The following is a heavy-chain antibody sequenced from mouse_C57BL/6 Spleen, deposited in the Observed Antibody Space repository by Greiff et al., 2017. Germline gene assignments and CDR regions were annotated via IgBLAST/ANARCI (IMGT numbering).Heavy chain of an antibody. CDR2: ISDGGSYT. J-gene: IGHJ2*01. V-gene: IGHV5-4*01. CDR3: ARDGGDYFDY. CDR1: GFTFSSYA. Sequence: EVKLVESGGGLVKPGGSLKLSCAASGFTFSSYAMSWVRQTPGKRLEWVATISDGGSYTYYPDNVKGRFTISRDNAKNNLYLQMSHLKSEDTAMYYCARDGGDYFDYWGQGTTLTVSS.